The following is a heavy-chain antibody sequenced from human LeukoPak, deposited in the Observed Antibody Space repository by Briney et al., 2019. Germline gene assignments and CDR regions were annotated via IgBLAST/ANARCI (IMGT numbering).Heavy chain of an antibody. CDR1: GFTFNYYD. CDR2: IRTTGDT. V-gene: IGHV3-13*01. CDR3: ARDAYDDASES. D-gene: IGHD3-3*01. Sequence: GGSLRLSCAVSGFTFNYYDMHWVRQAPGKRLEWVSAIRTTGDTHYPDSVKGRFAMSRDNAKNSLYLQMNGLRADDTAIYYCARDAYDDASESWGQGTLVTVSS. J-gene: IGHJ4*02.